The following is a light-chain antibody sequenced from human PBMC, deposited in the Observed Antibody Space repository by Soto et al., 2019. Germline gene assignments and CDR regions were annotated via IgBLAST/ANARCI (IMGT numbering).Light chain of an antibody. CDR2: SNN. J-gene: IGLJ3*02. CDR3: QSYDNILSGPL. CDR1: SSNIGGTNY. V-gene: IGLV1-47*02. Sequence: QSVLTQPPSASGTPGQKVFISCSGSSSNIGGTNYAYWYQQLPGAAPKLLMHSNNLRPSGVPERISGSKFGTAASLAISGLRSEDEAVYYCQSYDNILSGPLFGGGTKLTVL.